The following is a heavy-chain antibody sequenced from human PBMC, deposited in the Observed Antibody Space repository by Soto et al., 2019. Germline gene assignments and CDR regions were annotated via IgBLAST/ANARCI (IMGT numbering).Heavy chain of an antibody. V-gene: IGHV1-69*06. D-gene: IGHD3-22*01. J-gene: IGHJ6*02. CDR1: GGTFGSYA. Sequence: SVKVSCKASGGTFGSYAISWVRQAPGQGLEWMGGIIPIFGTANYAQKFQGRVTITADKSTSTAYMELSSLRSEDTAVYYCARDYDSSGYYKNYYYYGMDVWGQGTTVTVSS. CDR3: ARDYDSSGYYKNYYYYGMDV. CDR2: IIPIFGTA.